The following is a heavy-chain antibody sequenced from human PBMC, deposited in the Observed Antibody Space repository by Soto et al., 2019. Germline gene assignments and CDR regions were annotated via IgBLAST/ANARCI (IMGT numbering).Heavy chain of an antibody. CDR1: GGSFRDHY. J-gene: IGHJ4*02. D-gene: IGHD4-4*01. CDR2: ISYSGYT. CDR3: ARTTEKDGKEGLDY. V-gene: IGHV4-59*11. Sequence: TSETLSLTCSVSGGSFRDHYWTWIRQPPGKGLEWIGYISYSGYTNYKPSLKSRLTMSVDMAKNQFSLKLNSLTAADTAVYYCARTTEKDGKEGLDYWGQGTLVTVSS.